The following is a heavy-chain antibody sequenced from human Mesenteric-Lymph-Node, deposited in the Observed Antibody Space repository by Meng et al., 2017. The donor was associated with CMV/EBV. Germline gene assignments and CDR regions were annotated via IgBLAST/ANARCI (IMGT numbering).Heavy chain of an antibody. Sequence: GGSLRLSCAASGFTFDAYGMSWVRQAPGKGLEWVSGINWNGGSTGYADSVKGRFTISRDHAKNSLYLQMNSLRAEDTALYYCARDRASAKIVVVPAGNAYYYYGMDVWGQGTTVTVSS. CDR3: ARDRASAKIVVVPAGNAYYYYGMDV. D-gene: IGHD2-2*01. J-gene: IGHJ6*02. V-gene: IGHV3-20*04. CDR1: GFTFDAYG. CDR2: INWNGGST.